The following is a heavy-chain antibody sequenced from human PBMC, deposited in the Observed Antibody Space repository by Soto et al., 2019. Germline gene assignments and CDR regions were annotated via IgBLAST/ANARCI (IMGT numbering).Heavy chain of an antibody. CDR1: GGTFSSYA. CDR3: ASSLLWGYYYYYYGMDV. V-gene: IGHV1-69*13. CDR2: IIPIFGTA. Sequence: SVKVSCKASGGTFSSYAISWVRQAPGQGLEWMGGIIPIFGTANYAQKFQGRVTITADESTSTAYMELSSLRSEDTAVYYCASSLLWGYYYYYYGMDVWGQGTTVTVSS. D-gene: IGHD3-16*01. J-gene: IGHJ6*02.